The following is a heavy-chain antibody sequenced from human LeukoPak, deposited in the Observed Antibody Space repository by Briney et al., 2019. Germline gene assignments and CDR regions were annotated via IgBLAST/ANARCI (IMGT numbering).Heavy chain of an antibody. CDR2: IDEDGSTT. CDR1: GFTFSSNW. J-gene: IGHJ4*02. D-gene: IGHD1-26*01. V-gene: IGHV3-74*01. CDR3: VRDLGGRSGH. Sequence: GGSLRLSCAASGFTFSSNWMHWVRQAPGKGLVWVSRIDEDGSTTNYADSVKGRSTIFRDNAKNTLYLQMNSLRAEDTAVYYCVRDLGGRSGHWGQGTLVTVSS.